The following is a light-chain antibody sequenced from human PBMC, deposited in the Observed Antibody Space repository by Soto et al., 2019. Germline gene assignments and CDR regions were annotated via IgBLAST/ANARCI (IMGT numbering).Light chain of an antibody. J-gene: IGKJ5*01. CDR3: KQYKEWPPFT. Sequence: EIVITQSPATLSVSPGETATLSCRASQYVSNKVAWYQQKPGQAPRLLILGASTRATGVAARFSGSGSGTKFTLSISSLQSEDFAVYYCKQYKEWPPFTSGQGTRLEIK. CDR2: GAS. V-gene: IGKV3-15*01. CDR1: QYVSNK.